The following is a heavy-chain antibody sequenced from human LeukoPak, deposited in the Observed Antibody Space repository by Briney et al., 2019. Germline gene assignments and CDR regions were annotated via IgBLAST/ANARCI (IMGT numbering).Heavy chain of an antibody. CDR1: GYTFTGYY. D-gene: IGHD4-17*01. V-gene: IGHV1-2*02. CDR2: INPNSGGT. CDR3: ARGFGYGDYVRPWSFDY. Sequence: ASVKVSCKASGYTFTGYYMHWVRQAPGQGLEWMGWINPNSGGTNYAQKFQGRVTMTRDTSISTAYMELSSLRSEDTAVYYCARGFGYGDYVRPWSFDYWGQGTLVTVSS. J-gene: IGHJ4*02.